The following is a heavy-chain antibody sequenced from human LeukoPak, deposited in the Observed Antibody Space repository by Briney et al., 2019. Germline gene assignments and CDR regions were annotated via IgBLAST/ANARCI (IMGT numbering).Heavy chain of an antibody. CDR1: GFTFDDYG. Sequence: GGSLRLFCAASGFTFDDYGMSWVRQAPGKGLEWVSRINWNGGRTGYADSVKGRFTISRDNAKNSLYLQMNSLRAEYTAVYYCARDKVVGPSNFDYWGQGTLVTVSS. D-gene: IGHD1-26*01. CDR2: INWNGGRT. CDR3: ARDKVVGPSNFDY. V-gene: IGHV3-20*04. J-gene: IGHJ4*02.